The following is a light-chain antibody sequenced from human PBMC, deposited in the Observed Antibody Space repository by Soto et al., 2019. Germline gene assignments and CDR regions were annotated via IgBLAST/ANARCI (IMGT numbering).Light chain of an antibody. J-gene: IGLJ2*01. Sequence: QSVLTQPASVSGSPGQSITISCTGTSTDIGGFYYVSWYQQHPGKAPKLIIYEVTNRPSGISHRFSGSRSGNTASLTISGLQADDEADYYCSSYTSSNFFILFGGGTKVTVL. CDR1: STDIGGFYY. V-gene: IGLV2-14*01. CDR3: SSYTSSNFFIL. CDR2: EVT.